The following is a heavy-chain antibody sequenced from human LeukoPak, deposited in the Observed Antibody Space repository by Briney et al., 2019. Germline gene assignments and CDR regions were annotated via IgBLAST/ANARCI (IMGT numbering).Heavy chain of an antibody. J-gene: IGHJ5*02. Sequence: SETLSLTCTVSGGSISNYYWSWIWQPPGKGLEWIGYIYYSGSTNYNPSLKSRVTISVDTSKNQFSLKLSSVTAADTAVYYCARAQSDYDILTGKYGNWFDPWGQGTLVTVSS. CDR2: IYYSGST. CDR1: GGSISNYY. V-gene: IGHV4-59*01. CDR3: ARAQSDYDILTGKYGNWFDP. D-gene: IGHD3-9*01.